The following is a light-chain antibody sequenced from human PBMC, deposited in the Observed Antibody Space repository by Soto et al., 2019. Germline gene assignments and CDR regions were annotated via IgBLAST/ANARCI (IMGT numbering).Light chain of an antibody. V-gene: IGKV3-20*01. CDR1: QDIGTS. CDR3: QQYDTSPRT. CDR2: AAS. J-gene: IGKJ1*01. Sequence: EIVLTQSPATLSLSPGESATLSCRAGQDIGTSLVWSQQKPGQAPRILIYAASSSATGIPDRFSGSGSGTDFTLTISRLEPEDFAVYYCQQYDTSPRTFGQGTKVDIK.